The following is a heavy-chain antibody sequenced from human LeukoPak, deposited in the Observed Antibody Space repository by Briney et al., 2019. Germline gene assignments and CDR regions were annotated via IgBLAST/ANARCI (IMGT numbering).Heavy chain of an antibody. CDR2: IHTSGGT. CDR1: GGSISSFY. D-gene: IGHD4-17*01. Sequence: SETLSLTCTVSGGSISSFYWSWIRQSAGKGLEWIGRIHTSGGTNYNPSLQSRLTMSLDTSKNQFSLKLTSVTAADTAVYYCARDHRSGMTTVSTGFDYWGQGTLVTVSS. J-gene: IGHJ4*02. V-gene: IGHV4-4*07. CDR3: ARDHRSGMTTVSTGFDY.